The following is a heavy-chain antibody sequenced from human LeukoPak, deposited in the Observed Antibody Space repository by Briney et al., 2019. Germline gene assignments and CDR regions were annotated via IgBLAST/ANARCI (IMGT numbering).Heavy chain of an antibody. V-gene: IGHV1-69*02. Sequence: GASVKVSCKTSGGTFSSYTISWVRQAPGQGLEWMRRIIPILGIANYAQKFQGRVTITADKSTGTAYMELSSLRSEDTAVYYCAAWGYSGEGWFDPWGQGTLVTVSS. CDR1: GGTFSSYT. J-gene: IGHJ5*02. CDR3: AAWGYSGEGWFDP. CDR2: IIPILGIA. D-gene: IGHD3-10*01.